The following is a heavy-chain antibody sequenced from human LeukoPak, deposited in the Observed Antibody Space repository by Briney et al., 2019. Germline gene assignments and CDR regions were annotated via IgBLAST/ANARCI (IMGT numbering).Heavy chain of an antibody. CDR1: GFTFSSYG. V-gene: IGHV3-30*02. J-gene: IGHJ4*02. CDR2: IRYDGSNK. CDR3: AKGAMVRGVIGY. D-gene: IGHD3-10*01. Sequence: PGGSLRLSCAASGFTFSSYGMHWVRQAPGKGLEWVAFIRYDGSNKYYADSVKGQFTISRDNSKNTLYLQMNSLRAEDTAVYYCAKGAMVRGVIGYWGQGTLVTVSS.